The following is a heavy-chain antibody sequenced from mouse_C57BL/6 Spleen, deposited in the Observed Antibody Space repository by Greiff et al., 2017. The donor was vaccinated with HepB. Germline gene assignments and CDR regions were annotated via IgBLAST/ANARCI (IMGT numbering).Heavy chain of an antibody. Sequence: EVKLQESGGGLVQPGGSLKLSCAASGFTFSDYGMAWVRQAPRKGPEWVAFISNLAYSIYYADTVTGRFTISRENAKNTLYLEMSSLRSEDTAMYYCARQRGSTIVNYYAMDYWGQGTSVTVSS. CDR2: ISNLAYSI. CDR3: ARQRGSTIVNYYAMDY. CDR1: GFTFSDYG. V-gene: IGHV5-15*01. D-gene: IGHD2-5*01. J-gene: IGHJ4*01.